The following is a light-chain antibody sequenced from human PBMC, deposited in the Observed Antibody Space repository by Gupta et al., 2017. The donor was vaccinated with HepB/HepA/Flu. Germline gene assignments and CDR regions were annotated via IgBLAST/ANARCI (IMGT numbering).Light chain of an antibody. J-gene: IGKJ1*01. CDR2: ATS. CDR1: QTISINF. Sequence: EVLLTQSPGTLSLSPGERGTLSCRASQTISINFLVWYQQKPGQAPRLIFYATSRATDVPDRFSGSGSGTDFTLTIDRLEPEDVAVYYCQQEDESPYTFGQGTKVEIK. CDR3: QQEDESPYT. V-gene: IGKV3-20*01.